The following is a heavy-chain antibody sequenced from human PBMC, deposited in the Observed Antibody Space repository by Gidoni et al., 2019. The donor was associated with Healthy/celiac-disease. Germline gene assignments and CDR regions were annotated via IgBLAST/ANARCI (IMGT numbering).Heavy chain of an antibody. CDR1: GFTFYDYA. CDR2: ISWDGGST. D-gene: IGHD6-19*01. V-gene: IGHV3-43D*03. CDR3: AKEAVAARAYWYFDL. Sequence: EVQLVESGGGVVQPGWSLRLSCAASGFTFYDYAMHWVRQAPGKGLEWVSLISWDGGSTYYADSVKGRFTISRDNSKNSLYLQMNSLRAEDTALYYCAKEAVAARAYWYFDLWGRGTLVTVSS. J-gene: IGHJ2*01.